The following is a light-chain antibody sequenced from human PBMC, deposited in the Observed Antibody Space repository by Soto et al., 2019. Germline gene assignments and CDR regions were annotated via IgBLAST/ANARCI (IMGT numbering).Light chain of an antibody. J-gene: IGKJ2*01. Sequence: DIQMTQSPSTLSASVGDRVTITCRASQSISSWLAWYQQKPGKAPKLLIYKASSLESGVPSRFSGSGSGTEFTLTISSLQPDDFATYYCQQYNSYCPGPYTFGQGTKLEIK. CDR3: QQYNSYCPGPYT. CDR2: KAS. CDR1: QSISSW. V-gene: IGKV1-5*03.